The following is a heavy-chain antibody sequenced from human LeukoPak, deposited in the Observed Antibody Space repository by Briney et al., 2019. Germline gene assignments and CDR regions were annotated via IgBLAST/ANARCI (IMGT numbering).Heavy chain of an antibody. CDR2: IYTSGST. J-gene: IGHJ1*01. D-gene: IGHD6-6*01. Sequence: PSETLSLACTVSGGSISSGSYYRSWIRQPAGKGLEWIGRIYTSGSTNYNPSLKSRVTISVDTSKNQFSLKLSSVTAADTAVYYCARGRKPSSIAARQEYFQHWGQGTLVTVSS. CDR1: GGSISSGSYY. V-gene: IGHV4-61*02. CDR3: ARGRKPSSIAARQEYFQH.